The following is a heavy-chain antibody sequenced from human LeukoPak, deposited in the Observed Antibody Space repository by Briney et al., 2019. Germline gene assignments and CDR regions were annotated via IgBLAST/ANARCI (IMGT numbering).Heavy chain of an antibody. CDR1: GGSFSGYY. D-gene: IGHD2-15*01. Sequence: SETLSLTCAVYGGSFSGYYWSWIRQPPGEGLEWIGEINHSGSTNYNPSLKGRVTISVDTSKNQFSLKLSSVTAADTAVYYCARVHHRSVIDFDYWGQGTLVTVSS. V-gene: IGHV4-34*01. CDR2: INHSGST. CDR3: ARVHHRSVIDFDY. J-gene: IGHJ4*02.